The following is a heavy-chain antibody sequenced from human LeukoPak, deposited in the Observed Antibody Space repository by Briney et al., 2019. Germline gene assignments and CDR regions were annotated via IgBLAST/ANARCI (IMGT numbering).Heavy chain of an antibody. V-gene: IGHV1-2*02. Sequence: GASVKVSCKASGYTFTGYYMHWVRQAPGQGLEWMGWINPNSGGTNYAQKLQGRVTMTTDTSTSTAYMELRSLRSDDTAVYYCARSDVPLYYYDSSGYYFDYWGQGTLVTVSS. CDR2: INPNSGGT. D-gene: IGHD3-22*01. CDR1: GYTFTGYY. CDR3: ARSDVPLYYYDSSGYYFDY. J-gene: IGHJ4*02.